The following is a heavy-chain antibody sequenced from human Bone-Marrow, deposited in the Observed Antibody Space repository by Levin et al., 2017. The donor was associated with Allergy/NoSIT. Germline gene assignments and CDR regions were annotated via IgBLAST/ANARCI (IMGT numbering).Heavy chain of an antibody. Sequence: GESLKISCAASGFTFSHYAMYWVRQAPGKGLEWVALISYDGTIEYYADSVKGRFTISRDNSKDTLYLQMNSLRPEDTAVYYCARDSDRWELLYYFFDFWGQGTLVTVSS. V-gene: IGHV3-30*04. J-gene: IGHJ4*02. CDR3: ARDSDRWELLYYFFDF. D-gene: IGHD1-26*01. CDR1: GFTFSHYA. CDR2: ISYDGTIE.